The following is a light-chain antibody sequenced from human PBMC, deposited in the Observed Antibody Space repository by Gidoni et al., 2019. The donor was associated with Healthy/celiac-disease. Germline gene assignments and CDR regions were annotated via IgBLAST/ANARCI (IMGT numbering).Light chain of an antibody. CDR2: AAS. Sequence: DIQLTQSPSFLSASVGDRVTITCRASQGISSYLAWYQQQPGKAPKLLIYAASTLQSGVPSRFSGSGSGTEFTLTIISLQPEDFATYYCQQLNSYPPWTFGQGTKVEIK. CDR1: QGISSY. CDR3: QQLNSYPPWT. V-gene: IGKV1-9*01. J-gene: IGKJ1*01.